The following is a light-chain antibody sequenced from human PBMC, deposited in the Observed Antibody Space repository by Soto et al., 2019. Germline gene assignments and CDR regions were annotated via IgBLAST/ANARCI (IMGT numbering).Light chain of an antibody. V-gene: IGKV1-5*03. Sequence: DIQMTQSPSTLSRSVGDRVTITFXASQTISSWLAWYQQKPGKAPKLVIYKASTLKSGVPSRFSGSGAGTEFTLTISSLQPDDFATYYCQHYNSYSEAFGQGTKVDIK. CDR1: QTISSW. CDR2: KAS. J-gene: IGKJ1*01. CDR3: QHYNSYSEA.